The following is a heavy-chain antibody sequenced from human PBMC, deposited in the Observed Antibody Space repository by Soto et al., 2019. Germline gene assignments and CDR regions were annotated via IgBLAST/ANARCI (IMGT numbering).Heavy chain of an antibody. CDR3: ARVRGYDSSGYYPDY. J-gene: IGHJ4*02. CDR2: IYYSGST. V-gene: IGHV4-59*01. CDR1: GGSISSYY. Sequence: SETLSLTCTVSGGSISSYYWSWIRQPPGKGLEWIGYIYYSGSTNYSPSLKSRVTISVDTSKNQFSLKLSSVTAADTAVYYCARVRGYDSSGYYPDYWGQGTLVTVSS. D-gene: IGHD3-22*01.